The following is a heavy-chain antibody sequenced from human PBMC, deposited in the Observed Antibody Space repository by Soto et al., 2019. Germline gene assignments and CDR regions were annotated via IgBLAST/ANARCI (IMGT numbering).Heavy chain of an antibody. CDR3: ATVNFFAAGYQQQLVPGWFDP. CDR1: GYTLTELS. D-gene: IGHD6-13*01. V-gene: IGHV1-24*01. Sequence: ASVKVSCKVSGYTLTELSMHWVRQAPGKGLEWMGGFDPEDGETIYAQKFQGRVTMTEDTSTDTAYMELSSLRSEDTAVYYCATVNFFAAGYQQQLVPGWFDPLGQGTLVTVSS. CDR2: FDPEDGET. J-gene: IGHJ5*02.